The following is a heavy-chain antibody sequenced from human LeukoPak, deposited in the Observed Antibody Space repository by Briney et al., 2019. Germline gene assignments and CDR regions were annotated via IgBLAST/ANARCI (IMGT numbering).Heavy chain of an antibody. CDR2: IVPILGVA. V-gene: IGHV1-69*04. D-gene: IGHD2-15*01. CDR1: GGIFTNYA. J-gene: IGHJ3*01. CDR3: ASDVTVAAVRMAFDV. Sequence: ASVKVSCKASGGIFTNYAFSWVRQAPGQGLEWMGRIVPILGVAIYPQKFQDRVTITADKSTSTAYMEVTCLTSDDTAMYYCASDVTVAAVRMAFDVWGRGTMVTVSS.